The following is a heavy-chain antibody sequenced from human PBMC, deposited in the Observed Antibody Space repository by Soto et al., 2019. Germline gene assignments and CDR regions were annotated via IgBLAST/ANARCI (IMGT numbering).Heavy chain of an antibody. D-gene: IGHD2-2*01. CDR1: GVSIRSYY. CDR2: I. Sequence: CTVSGVSIRSYYWSWIRQPPGKGLEWIGYIYYSGTTNYNPSGGSTSYAQKFQGRVTMTRDTSTSTVYMELSSLRSEDTAVYYCARSRGAAISNWFDPWGQGTLVTVSS. V-gene: IGHV1-46*03. CDR3: ARSRGAAISNWFDP. J-gene: IGHJ5*02.